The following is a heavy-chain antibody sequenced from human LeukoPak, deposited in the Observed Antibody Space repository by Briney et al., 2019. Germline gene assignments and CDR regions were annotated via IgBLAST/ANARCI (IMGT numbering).Heavy chain of an antibody. CDR3: ARGNCTNGVCFFDN. CDR1: GGSISSSGYY. Sequence: PSETLSLTCTVSGGSISSSGYYWGWIRQPPGKGLEWIGSIYYSGSTYNLSLKSRVTISVDTAKNQFSLKLRSVTAADTAVYYCARGNCTNGVCFFDNWGQGTLVTVSS. J-gene: IGHJ4*02. D-gene: IGHD2-8*01. V-gene: IGHV4-39*07. CDR2: IYYSGST.